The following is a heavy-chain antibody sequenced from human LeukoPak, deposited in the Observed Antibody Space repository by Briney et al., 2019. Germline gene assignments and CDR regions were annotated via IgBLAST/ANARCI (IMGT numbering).Heavy chain of an antibody. V-gene: IGHV4-39*01. CDR3: ARRDSFHAFDI. D-gene: IGHD2-21*01. Sequence: SETLSLTCTVSGGSISSSSHYWGWIRQPPGKGLEWIGSIYYSEITYYNPSLKSRVTISVDTSKNRFSLKMSSVTAADTAVYYCARRDSFHAFDIWGHGTMVTVSS. CDR1: GGSISSSSHY. J-gene: IGHJ3*02. CDR2: IYYSEIT.